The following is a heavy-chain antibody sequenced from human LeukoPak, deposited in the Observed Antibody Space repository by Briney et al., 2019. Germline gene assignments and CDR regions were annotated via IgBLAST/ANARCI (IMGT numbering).Heavy chain of an antibody. Sequence: PSETLSLTCTVSGGSISSSSYYWGWIRQPPGKGLDWIGSIYYSGSTYYNPSLKSRVTISVDTSKNQFSLKLSSVTAADTAVYYCARGAAAGPSRFDPWGQGTLVTVSS. CDR1: GGSISSSSYY. CDR3: ARGAAAGPSRFDP. CDR2: IYYSGST. V-gene: IGHV4-39*01. D-gene: IGHD6-13*01. J-gene: IGHJ5*02.